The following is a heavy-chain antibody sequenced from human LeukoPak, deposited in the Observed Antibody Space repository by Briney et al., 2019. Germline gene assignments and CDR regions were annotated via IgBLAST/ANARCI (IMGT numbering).Heavy chain of an antibody. V-gene: IGHV4-39*07. CDR2: IYYSGST. D-gene: IGHD6-13*01. Sequence: PSETLSLTCTVSGGSISSSSYYWGWIRQPPGKGLEWIGSIYYSGSTYYNPSLKSRVTISVDTSKNQFSLKLSSVTAADTAVYYCARSGIAASLPPFDPWGQGTLVTVSS. J-gene: IGHJ5*02. CDR3: ARSGIAASLPPFDP. CDR1: GGSISSSSYY.